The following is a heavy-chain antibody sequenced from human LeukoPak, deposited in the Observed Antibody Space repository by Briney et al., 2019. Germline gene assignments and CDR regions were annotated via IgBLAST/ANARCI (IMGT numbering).Heavy chain of an antibody. CDR2: ISSDGTNK. D-gene: IGHD6-6*01. Sequence: GGSLRLSCAASRFIFRNYGMHWVRQAPGKGLEWVAFISSDGTNKYYADSVKGRFTISRDNSKNTLYLQMNSLRAEDTAVYYCARDSRIAARQGCFDYWGQGTLVTVSS. CDR1: RFIFRNYG. V-gene: IGHV3-30*03. J-gene: IGHJ4*02. CDR3: ARDSRIAARQGCFDY.